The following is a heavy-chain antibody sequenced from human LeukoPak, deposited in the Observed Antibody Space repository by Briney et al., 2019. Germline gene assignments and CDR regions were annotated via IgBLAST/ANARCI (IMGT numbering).Heavy chain of an antibody. J-gene: IGHJ6*02. CDR2: ISYDGNNK. Sequence: PGGSLRLSCAASGFTFSDHVMHWVRQAPDKGLEWVAMISYDGNNKYYADSVKGRFTISRDNSKDTLYLQMNSLRAEDTAVYYCAGGQVTMVRGVTKPWVYYYYGMDVWGQGTTVTVSS. CDR3: AGGQVTMVRGVTKPWVYYYYGMDV. V-gene: IGHV3-30-3*01. D-gene: IGHD3-10*01. CDR1: GFTFSDHV.